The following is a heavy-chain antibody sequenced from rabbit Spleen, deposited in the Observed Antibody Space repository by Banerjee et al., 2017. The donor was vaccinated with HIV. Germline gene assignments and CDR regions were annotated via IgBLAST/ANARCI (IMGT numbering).Heavy chain of an antibody. J-gene: IGHJ4*01. CDR1: GFDLSDYYY. Sequence: QSLEESGGDLVKPGASLTLTCTASGFDLSDYYYMYWVRQAPGKGLEWIGCIYTGGSGGIYYATWANGRFTVSKTSSTTVTLQVTSLTAADTATYFCGRSSYAGYAGYSYGTNLWGPGTLVTVS. V-gene: IGHV1S40*01. CDR2: IYTGGSGGI. CDR3: GRSSYAGYAGYSYGTNL. D-gene: IGHD7-1*01.